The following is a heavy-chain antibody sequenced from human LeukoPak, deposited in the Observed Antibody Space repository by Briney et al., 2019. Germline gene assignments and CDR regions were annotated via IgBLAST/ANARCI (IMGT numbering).Heavy chain of an antibody. Sequence: PGGSLRLSCAASGFSFSSYAMSWVRQAPGKGLEWVSAISGSGGSNYYADSVKGRFTISRDNSKNTLYLQINSLRAEDTAVYYCATSYHMDAFDIWGQGTMVTVSS. CDR3: ATSYHMDAFDI. V-gene: IGHV3-23*01. CDR1: GFSFSSYA. CDR2: ISGSGGSN. J-gene: IGHJ3*02.